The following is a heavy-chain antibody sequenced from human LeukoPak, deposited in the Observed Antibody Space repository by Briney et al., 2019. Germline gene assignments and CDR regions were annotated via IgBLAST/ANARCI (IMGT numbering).Heavy chain of an antibody. Sequence: GGSLRLSCAASGFTFSSYSMNWVRQAPGKGLEWVSSISSSSSYIYYADSVKGRFTISRDNAKNSLYLRMNSLRAEDTAVYYCARDFGYPQDFDWLPFDYWGQGTLVTVSS. CDR1: GFTFSSYS. CDR2: ISSSSSYI. D-gene: IGHD3-9*01. J-gene: IGHJ4*02. V-gene: IGHV3-21*01. CDR3: ARDFGYPQDFDWLPFDY.